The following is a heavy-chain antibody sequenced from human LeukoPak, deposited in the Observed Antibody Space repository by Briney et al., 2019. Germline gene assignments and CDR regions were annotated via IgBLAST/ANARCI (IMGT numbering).Heavy chain of an antibody. CDR1: GGSISSYY. CDR3: ARHGYSSGWYDWFDP. V-gene: IGHV4-59*08. J-gene: IGHJ5*02. D-gene: IGHD6-19*01. CDR2: IYYSGST. Sequence: SETLSLTCTVSGGSISSYYWSWIRQPPGKGREWIGYIYYSGSTNYNPSLKSRVTISVDTSKNQFSLKLSSVTAADTAVYYCARHGYSSGWYDWFDPWGQGTLVTVSS.